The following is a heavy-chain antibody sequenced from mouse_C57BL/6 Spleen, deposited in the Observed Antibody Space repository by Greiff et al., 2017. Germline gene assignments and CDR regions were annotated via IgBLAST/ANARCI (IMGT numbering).Heavy chain of an antibody. J-gene: IGHJ3*01. Sequence: VQLQQSGPELVKPGASVKISCKASGYAFSSSWMNWVKQRPGKGLEWIGRIYPGDGDTNYNGKFKGKATLTADKSSSTAYMQLSSLTSEDSAVYFCAREAQATWFADWGQRTLVTVSA. D-gene: IGHD3-2*02. V-gene: IGHV1-82*01. CDR1: GYAFSSSW. CDR3: AREAQATWFAD. CDR2: IYPGDGDT.